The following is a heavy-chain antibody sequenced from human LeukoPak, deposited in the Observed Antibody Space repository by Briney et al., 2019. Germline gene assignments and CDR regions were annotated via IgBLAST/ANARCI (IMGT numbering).Heavy chain of an antibody. CDR1: GFTFSDSA. D-gene: IGHD1-26*01. CDR2: ISASGGNS. Sequence: GGSLRLSCAASGFTFSDSAMSWVRQASGRGLEWVSLISASGGNSYYADSVKGRFTVSSDSSKNTLHLQMNSLRAEDTAVYYCARDIELSCWGQGTLVTVSS. J-gene: IGHJ4*02. CDR3: ARDIELSC. V-gene: IGHV3-23*01.